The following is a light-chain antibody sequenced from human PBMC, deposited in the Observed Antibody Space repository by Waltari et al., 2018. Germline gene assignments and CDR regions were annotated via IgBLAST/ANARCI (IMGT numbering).Light chain of an antibody. V-gene: IGLV1-44*01. CDR3: AAWDDSLNGVI. Sequence: QSVLPQPPSASGTPGQRVTIACSGSRSNIGSNSITWYQQLPGTAPRLLIYSNTQRPSGVPDRFSGSKSGTSASLAISGLQSEDEADYYCAAWDDSLNGVIFGGGTKLTVL. CDR1: RSNIGSNS. J-gene: IGLJ2*01. CDR2: SNT.